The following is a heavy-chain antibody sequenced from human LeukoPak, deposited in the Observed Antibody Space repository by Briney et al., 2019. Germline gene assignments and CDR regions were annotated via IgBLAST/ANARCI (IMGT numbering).Heavy chain of an antibody. D-gene: IGHD6-13*01. V-gene: IGHV4-39*07. CDR2: IYYSGGT. CDR3: ARARLAAAGQAFDY. CDR1: GGSISSSSYY. Sequence: SETLSLTCTVSGGSISSSSYYWGWFRQPPGTGLEGIGSIYYSGGTYYNPSLKSRVTISVDTSKNQFSLKLSSVTAADTAVYYCARARLAAAGQAFDYWGQGTLVTVSS. J-gene: IGHJ4*02.